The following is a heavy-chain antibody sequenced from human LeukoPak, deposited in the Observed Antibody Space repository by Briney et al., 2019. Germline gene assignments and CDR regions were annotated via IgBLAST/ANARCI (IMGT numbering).Heavy chain of an antibody. Sequence: XRQAPXXGIXWMXIINPSGGSTSYAQKFQGRVTMTRDTSTSTDYMELSSLRSEDTAVYYCAKVAASSGELLWDLDYWGQGTLVTVSS. J-gene: IGHJ4*02. CDR3: AKVAASSGELLWDLDY. CDR2: INPSGGST. V-gene: IGHV1-46*03. D-gene: IGHD3-10*01.